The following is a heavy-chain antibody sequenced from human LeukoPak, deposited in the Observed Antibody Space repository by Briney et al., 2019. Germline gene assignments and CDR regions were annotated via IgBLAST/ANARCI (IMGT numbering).Heavy chain of an antibody. CDR2: INPSGGST. Sequence: VASVKVSCKASGYTFTSYYMHWVRQAPGRGLEWMGIINPSGGSTSYAQKFQGRVTMTRDTSTSTVYMELSSLRSEDTAVYYCARVPKNTIYGMDVWGQGTTVTVSS. CDR3: ARVPKNTIYGMDV. J-gene: IGHJ6*02. V-gene: IGHV1-46*01. CDR1: GYTFTSYY. D-gene: IGHD1/OR15-1a*01.